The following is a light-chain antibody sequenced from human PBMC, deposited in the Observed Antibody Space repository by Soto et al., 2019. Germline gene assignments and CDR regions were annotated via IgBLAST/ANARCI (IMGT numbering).Light chain of an antibody. CDR1: SSDIGAFNY. Sequence: QSALTHPASVSWSPGQSITISCTGSSSDIGAFNYVAWYQQHPGKAPKLIIHGVTNRPSGVSSRFSGSKSDYTASLTISGLQAEDEADYYCSSYTTAFFYVFGTGTKVTVL. CDR3: SSYTTAFFYV. J-gene: IGLJ1*01. V-gene: IGLV2-14*01. CDR2: GVT.